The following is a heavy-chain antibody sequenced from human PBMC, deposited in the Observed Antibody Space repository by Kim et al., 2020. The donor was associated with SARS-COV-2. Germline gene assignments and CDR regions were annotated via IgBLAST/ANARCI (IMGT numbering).Heavy chain of an antibody. CDR3: ARGTGVPAANWVYNWFDP. D-gene: IGHD2-2*01. Sequence: GGSLRLSCAASGFTFSDYYMSWIRQAPGKGLEWVSYISSSGSTIYYADSVKGRFTISRDNAKNSLYLQMNSLRAEDTAVYYCARGTGVPAANWVYNWFDPWGQGTLVTVSS. CDR2: ISSSGSTI. J-gene: IGHJ5*02. V-gene: IGHV3-11*01. CDR1: GFTFSDYY.